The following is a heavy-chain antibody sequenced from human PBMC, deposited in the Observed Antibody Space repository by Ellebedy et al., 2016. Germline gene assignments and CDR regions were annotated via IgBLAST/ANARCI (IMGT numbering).Heavy chain of an antibody. CDR1: GGSISPYY. CDR3: ARAMTTVATFDF. Sequence: GSLRLSCTISGGSISPYYWSWIRQPPGKGLEWIGYIYYRGSTNYNPSLRSRVAISLDTSKNQFSLKLTFVTAADTAVYYCARAMTTVATFDFWGQGTLVTVSS. V-gene: IGHV4-59*01. CDR2: IYYRGST. D-gene: IGHD4-17*01. J-gene: IGHJ4*02.